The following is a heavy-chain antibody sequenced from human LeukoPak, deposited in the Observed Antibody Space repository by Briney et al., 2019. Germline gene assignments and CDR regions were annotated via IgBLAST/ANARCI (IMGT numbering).Heavy chain of an antibody. CDR2: ISSSSSYI. CDR1: GFTFSSYS. Sequence: PGGSLRLSCAASGFTFSSYSMNWVRQAPGKGLEWVSSISSSSSYIYYADSVKGRFTISRDNAKNSLYLQMNSLRAEDTAMYYCARDASSSGGYSFDPWGQGTLVTVSS. V-gene: IGHV3-21*01. D-gene: IGHD5-18*01. J-gene: IGHJ5*02. CDR3: ARDASSSGGYSFDP.